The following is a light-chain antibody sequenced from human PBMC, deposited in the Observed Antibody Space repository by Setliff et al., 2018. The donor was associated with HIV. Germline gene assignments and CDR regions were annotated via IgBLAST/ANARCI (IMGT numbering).Light chain of an antibody. CDR1: RNDVGRYNY. V-gene: IGLV2-14*03. Sequence: QSVLTQPPSASGCLGQSVTISCTGTRNDVGRYNYVSWYQQHPGKAPKLMISAVSNRPSGVSNRFSGSKSGYTASLTISGLQAEDEADYYCSSYTSSTPLYVFGTGTKVTVL. J-gene: IGLJ1*01. CDR3: SSYTSSTPLYV. CDR2: AVS.